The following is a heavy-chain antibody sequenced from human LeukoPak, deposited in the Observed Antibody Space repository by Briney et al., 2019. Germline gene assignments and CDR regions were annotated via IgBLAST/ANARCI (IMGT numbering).Heavy chain of an antibody. CDR1: GFTFSDYY. CDR3: ARASASYFDY. Sequence: GGSLRLSCEASGFTFSDYYMSWVRQAPGKGLEWVSYISSSSSSYTNYADSVKGRFTISRDNAKNSLYLQLNTLRDDDTGVYFCARASASYFDYWGQGTLVTVSS. J-gene: IGHJ4*02. V-gene: IGHV3-11*06. CDR2: ISSSSSSYT.